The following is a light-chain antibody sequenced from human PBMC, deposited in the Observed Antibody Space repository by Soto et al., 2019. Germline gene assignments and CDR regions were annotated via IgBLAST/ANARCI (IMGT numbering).Light chain of an antibody. CDR3: SSYTGSSTYVV. Sequence: QSALTQPASVSGSPGQSITISCTGTSSDVGGYNYVSWYQQHPGKATKLMIYDVSNRPSGVSNRFSGSKSGNTASLTISGLQAEDEADYYCSSYTGSSTYVVFGGGTQLTVL. J-gene: IGLJ2*01. CDR1: SSDVGGYNY. V-gene: IGLV2-14*01. CDR2: DVS.